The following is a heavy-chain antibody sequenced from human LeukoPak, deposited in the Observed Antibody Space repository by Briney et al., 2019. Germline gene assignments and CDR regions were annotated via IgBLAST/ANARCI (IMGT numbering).Heavy chain of an antibody. CDR3: ARVQVLDYYDSSGAYYMDV. D-gene: IGHD3-22*01. Sequence: PSETLSLTCTVSGGSISSYYWSWIRQPAGQGLEWIGGFYTSGSTNYNPSLKSRVTMSVDTSKNQFSLKLSSVTAADTAVYYCARVQVLDYYDSSGAYYMDVWGKGTTVTVSS. J-gene: IGHJ6*03. V-gene: IGHV4-4*07. CDR2: FYTSGST. CDR1: GGSISSYY.